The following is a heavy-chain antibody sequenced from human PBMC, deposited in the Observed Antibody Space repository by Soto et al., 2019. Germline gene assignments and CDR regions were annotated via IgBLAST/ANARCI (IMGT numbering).Heavy chain of an antibody. CDR1: GGTFSSCT. CDR2: IIPILGIA. D-gene: IGHD3-22*01. CDR3: AREGSSSGPDYEY. V-gene: IGHV1-69*02. J-gene: IGHJ4*02. Sequence: SVEVCCKDSGGTFSSCTSSWVRQAPGQGLEWMGRIIPILGIANYAQKFQGRVTITADKSTSTAYMELSSLRSEDTAVYYCAREGSSSGPDYEYWGQGTLVTVSS.